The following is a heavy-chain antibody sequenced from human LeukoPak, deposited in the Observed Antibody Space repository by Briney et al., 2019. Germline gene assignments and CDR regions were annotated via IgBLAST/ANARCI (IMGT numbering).Heavy chain of an antibody. Sequence: GASVKVSCKASGYTFTSYDINWVRQATGQGLEWMGWMNPNSGNTGYAQKFQGRVTMTRNTSISTAYMELSSLRSEDTAVYYCARMGRFGELSPGNYYYYYYGMDVWGQGTTVTVSS. CDR3: ARMGRFGELSPGNYYYYYYGMDV. D-gene: IGHD3-10*01. J-gene: IGHJ6*02. CDR1: GYTFTSYD. CDR2: MNPNSGNT. V-gene: IGHV1-8*01.